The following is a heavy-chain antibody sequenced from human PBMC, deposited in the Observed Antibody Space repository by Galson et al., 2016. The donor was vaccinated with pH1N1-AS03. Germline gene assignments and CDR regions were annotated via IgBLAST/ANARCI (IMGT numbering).Heavy chain of an antibody. CDR3: AKDHSNFYGMDV. J-gene: IGHJ6*02. D-gene: IGHD4-11*01. V-gene: IGHV3-30*02. Sequence: SLRLSCAASGFTFSSYAMIWVRQAPGKGLEWVAFIPYDGNNKYYSDSVKGRFTISRDNSKNTVYLQMNSLRAEDTAVYYCAKDHSNFYGMDVWGQGTTVTVSS. CDR1: GFTFSSYA. CDR2: IPYDGNNK.